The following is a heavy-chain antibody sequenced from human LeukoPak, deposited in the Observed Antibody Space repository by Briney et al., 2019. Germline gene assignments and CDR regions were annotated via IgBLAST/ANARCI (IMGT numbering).Heavy chain of an antibody. CDR2: IYTGGST. CDR1: GGSISSYY. V-gene: IGHV4-4*07. Sequence: PSGTLSLTCAVSGGSISSYYWSWIRQPAGKGLEWIGRIYTGGSTNYNPSLKSRVTMPVDTSKNQFSLKLSSVTAADTAVYYCARGNWNTGFDYWGQGTLVTVSS. CDR3: ARGNWNTGFDY. J-gene: IGHJ4*02. D-gene: IGHD1/OR15-1a*01.